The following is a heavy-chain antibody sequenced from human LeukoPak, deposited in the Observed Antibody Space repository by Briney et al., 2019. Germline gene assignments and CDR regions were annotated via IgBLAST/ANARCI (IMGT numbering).Heavy chain of an antibody. D-gene: IGHD2-8*01. CDR2: INPNSGAT. Sequence: ASVKVSCKASGYTLTDYYIHWVRQAPGQGLEWMGWINPNSGATDYARKFQDRVSMTRDTSTSTAYMELISLRSDDTAVYFCARVRYGYSTTWEPPRDYFDNWGRGTLVTVSS. J-gene: IGHJ4*02. CDR3: ARVRYGYSTTWEPPRDYFDN. V-gene: IGHV1-2*02. CDR1: GYTLTDYY.